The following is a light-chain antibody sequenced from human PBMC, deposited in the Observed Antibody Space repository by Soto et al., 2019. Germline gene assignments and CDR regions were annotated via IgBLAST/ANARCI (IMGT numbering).Light chain of an antibody. V-gene: IGKV3-20*01. CDR2: GAS. CDR3: QQYGSPPYT. Sequence: EIVLTQSPGTLSLSPGERATLSCRASLSVSSSYLAWYQQKPGQAPRLLIYGASSRATGIPDRFSGSGSGTEFTLTISRLEPEDFAVYYCQQYGSPPYTFGQGTKLEIK. J-gene: IGKJ2*01. CDR1: LSVSSSY.